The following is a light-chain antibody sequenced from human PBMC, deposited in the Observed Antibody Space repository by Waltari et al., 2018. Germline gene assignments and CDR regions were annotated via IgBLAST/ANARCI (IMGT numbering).Light chain of an antibody. J-gene: IGLJ3*02. CDR2: QDS. V-gene: IGLV3-1*01. Sequence: SYELTQPPSVSVSPGQTATIPCSGDKLGKKYCSWYQQKPGQSPVVMLYQDSRRPSGIPERFSGSNSGNTATLTISGTQAVDEADYYCQAWDSSTQVVFGGGTKLTVL. CDR3: QAWDSSTQVV. CDR1: KLGKKY.